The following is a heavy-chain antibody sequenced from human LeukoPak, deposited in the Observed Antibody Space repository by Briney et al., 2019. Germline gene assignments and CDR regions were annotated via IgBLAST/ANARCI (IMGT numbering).Heavy chain of an antibody. CDR3: AREYSNSQFDY. CDR2: INPSSGST. D-gene: IGHD6-13*01. V-gene: IGHV1-46*01. J-gene: IGHJ4*02. CDR1: GYTFTNYY. Sequence: ASVKVSCTASGYTFTNYYIHWVRQAPGRGLEWMAIINPSSGSTSYAQKFQGRVTMTRDTSTSTVYMELSSLRSEDTAMYYCAREYSNSQFDYWGQGTLVTVSS.